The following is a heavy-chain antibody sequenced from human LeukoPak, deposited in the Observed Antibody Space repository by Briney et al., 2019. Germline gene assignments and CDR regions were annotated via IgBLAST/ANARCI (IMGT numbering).Heavy chain of an antibody. J-gene: IGHJ4*02. CDR3: ATPTRGGRVYY. D-gene: IGHD3-16*01. Sequence: GGSLRLSCAASGFTFSNYWMSWVRQAPGKGLEWVANIKHDGSDKYYVDSVKGRFTISRDNAKNSLYLEMNSLRAEDSAVYYCATPTRGGRVYYWGQGTLVTVSS. CDR1: GFTFSNYW. V-gene: IGHV3-7*01. CDR2: IKHDGSDK.